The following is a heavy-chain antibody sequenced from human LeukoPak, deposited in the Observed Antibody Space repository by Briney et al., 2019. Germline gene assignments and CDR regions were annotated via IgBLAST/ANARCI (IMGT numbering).Heavy chain of an antibody. J-gene: IGHJ4*02. V-gene: IGHV3-30*18. CDR1: GFTFTNAW. CDR2: ISYDGSNK. D-gene: IGHD3-16*01. CDR3: AKDWASFDY. Sequence: GGSLRLSCATSGFTFTNAWMSWVRQAPGKGLEWVAVISYDGSNKYYADSVKGRFTISRDNSKNTLYLQMNSLRAEDTAVYYCAKDWASFDYWGQGTLVTVSS.